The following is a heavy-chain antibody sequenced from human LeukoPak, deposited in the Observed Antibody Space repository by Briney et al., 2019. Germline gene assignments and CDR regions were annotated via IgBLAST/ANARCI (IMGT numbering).Heavy chain of an antibody. CDR3: AKNDRSDSSSIPFDY. D-gene: IGHD6-13*01. V-gene: IGHV3-30*18. J-gene: IGHJ4*02. CDR1: GFTFSSYG. Sequence: AGRSLRLSCSASGFTFSSYGMHWVRQAPGKGLEWVAFISYEGSNKYYADSVKGRFTISRDNSKNTLYLQMISLGAEDTAVYYCAKNDRSDSSSIPFDYWGQGTLVTVSS. CDR2: ISYEGSNK.